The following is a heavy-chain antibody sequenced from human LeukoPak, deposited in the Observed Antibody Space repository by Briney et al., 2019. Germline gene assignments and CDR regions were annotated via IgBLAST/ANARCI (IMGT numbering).Heavy chain of an antibody. V-gene: IGHV4-59*01. CDR3: ARDGYSGNDGL. Sequence: PSETLSLTCTVSGGSISSYYWSWIRQPPGKGLEWIGYIYHSGSTKYNPSLKSRVTISVDASKNQFSLKLSSVTAADTAVYYCARDGYSGNDGLWGQGSLVTVSS. CDR2: IYHSGST. D-gene: IGHD5-12*01. CDR1: GGSISSYY. J-gene: IGHJ4*02.